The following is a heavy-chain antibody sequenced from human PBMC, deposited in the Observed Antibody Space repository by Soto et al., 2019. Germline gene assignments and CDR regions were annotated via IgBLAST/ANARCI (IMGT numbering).Heavy chain of an antibody. V-gene: IGHV3-23*01. J-gene: IGHJ4*02. Sequence: EVQLLESGGGLVQPGGSLRLSCAASGFTFSSYDMSWVRQAPGKGLEWVSDISTSAGSTYYADTVRGRFTISRENSKNTMYLQMNSLRAEDTAVYYCVKQGGYLDSGTLSERGQGTLVIVSS. CDR1: GFTFSSYD. CDR3: VKQGGYLDSGTLSE. CDR2: ISTSAGST. D-gene: IGHD3-10*01.